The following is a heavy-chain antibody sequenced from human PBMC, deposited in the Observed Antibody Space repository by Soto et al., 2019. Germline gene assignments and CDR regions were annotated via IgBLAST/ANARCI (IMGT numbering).Heavy chain of an antibody. CDR3: ARGDITIFGVVTDDAFDI. CDR2: INPSGGST. Sequence: ASVKVSCKASGYTFTSYYMHWVRQAPGQGLEWMGIINPSGGSTSYAQKLQGRVTMTRDTSTSTVYMELSSLRSEDTAVYYCARGDITIFGVVTDDAFDIWGQGTMVTVSS. J-gene: IGHJ3*02. CDR1: GYTFTSYY. D-gene: IGHD3-3*01. V-gene: IGHV1-46*01.